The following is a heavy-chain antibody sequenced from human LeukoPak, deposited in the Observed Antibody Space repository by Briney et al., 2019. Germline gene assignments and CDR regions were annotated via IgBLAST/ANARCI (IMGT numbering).Heavy chain of an antibody. J-gene: IGHJ6*02. V-gene: IGHV4-59*08. Sequence: PSETLSLTCTVSGGSVSGYFWSWIRQPPGKGLEWVAYIHYTGTTNYNPSLKSRLMISVDTSKNQFSLKLSSVTAADTAVYYCARHNQVTVTTSSHSYPMDVWGQGTTVSVSS. CDR1: GGSVSGYF. D-gene: IGHD4-4*01. CDR3: ARHNQVTVTTSSHSYPMDV. CDR2: IHYTGTT.